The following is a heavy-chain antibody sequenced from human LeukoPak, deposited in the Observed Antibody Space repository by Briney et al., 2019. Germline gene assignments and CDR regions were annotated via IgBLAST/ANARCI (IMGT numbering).Heavy chain of an antibody. J-gene: IGHJ3*02. CDR1: GGSISSSSYY. Sequence: SETLSLTCTVSGGSISSSSYYWGWIRQPPGKGLEWIGSIYYSGSTYYNPSLKSRVTISVDTSKNQFSLKLSSVTAADTAVYYCARVLSVSGYYGGDAFDIWGQGTMVTVSS. D-gene: IGHD3-22*01. CDR3: ARVLSVSGYYGGDAFDI. V-gene: IGHV4-39*07. CDR2: IYYSGST.